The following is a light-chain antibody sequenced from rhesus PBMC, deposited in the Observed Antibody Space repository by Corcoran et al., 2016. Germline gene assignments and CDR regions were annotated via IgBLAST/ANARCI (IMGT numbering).Light chain of an antibody. CDR1: ENVNIY. V-gene: IGKV1-74*01. CDR2: KAS. Sequence: DIQMTQSPSSLSASVGDRVTITCRASENVNIYLNWYQQKPGKAPKLLIYKASTLQSGVPSRFSGNGSGTDYTFTLSSLQPEDVATYYCQHGYGTPLTFGGGTKVEIK. J-gene: IGKJ4*01. CDR3: QHGYGTPLT.